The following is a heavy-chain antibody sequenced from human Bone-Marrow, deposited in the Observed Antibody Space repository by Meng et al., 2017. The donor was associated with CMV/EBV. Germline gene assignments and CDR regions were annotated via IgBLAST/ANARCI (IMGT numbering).Heavy chain of an antibody. CDR2: IIPILGIA. V-gene: IGHV1-69*10. CDR3: ARVGGGDYSNFLGAFDI. J-gene: IGHJ3*02. CDR1: GYTFSSYA. D-gene: IGHD4-11*01. Sequence: SVKVSCKASGYTFSSYAISWVRQAPGQGLEWMGGIIPILGIANYAQKFQGRVTITADKSTSTAYMELSSLRSEDTAVYYCARVGGGDYSNFLGAFDIWGQGTMVTVSS.